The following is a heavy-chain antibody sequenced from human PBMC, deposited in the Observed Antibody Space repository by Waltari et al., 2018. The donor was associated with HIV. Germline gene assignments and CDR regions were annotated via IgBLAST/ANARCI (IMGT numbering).Heavy chain of an antibody. V-gene: IGHV4-38-2*02. J-gene: IGHJ3*02. D-gene: IGHD3-22*01. CDR2: IYRSGTN. Sequence: QVQLQESGPGVVKPSETLSLPCTVSAHSISSGYYWGWIRQSPGKGLEWIGSIYRSGTNYYNPSLKSRVTISVNMSKHQFSLKLTSMTAADTALYYCARDQDYYDSSGYTCYAFDMWGPGTMVTVSS. CDR1: AHSISSGYY. CDR3: ARDQDYYDSSGYTCYAFDM.